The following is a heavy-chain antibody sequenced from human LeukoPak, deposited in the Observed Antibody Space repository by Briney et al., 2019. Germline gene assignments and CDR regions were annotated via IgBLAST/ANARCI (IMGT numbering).Heavy chain of an antibody. CDR3: ARRRKDLNWFDP. V-gene: IGHV4-39*01. J-gene: IGHJ5*02. Sequence: SETLSLTCTVSGDSISSSDFYWGWIRRPPGKGLEWIALFNYSGRTFYNPSLESRVTISVDMSKNQFSLRLNSVTAADTAVYYCARRRKDLNWFDPWGQGTLVTVSS. CDR2: FNYSGRT. CDR1: GDSISSSDFY.